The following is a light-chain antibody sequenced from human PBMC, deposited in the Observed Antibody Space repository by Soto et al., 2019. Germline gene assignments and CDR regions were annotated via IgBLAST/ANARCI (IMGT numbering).Light chain of an antibody. Sequence: EIVLTQSPGTLSLSPVERATLSFSAIQSVNSRLAWYQHKPGQAPRLLISGASSRATGIPDRFSGSGSATDFTLTISRLEPEDFAVYYCQQYGSSPRTFGQGTKVDIK. CDR2: GAS. J-gene: IGKJ1*01. CDR1: QSVNSR. V-gene: IGKV3-20*01. CDR3: QQYGSSPRT.